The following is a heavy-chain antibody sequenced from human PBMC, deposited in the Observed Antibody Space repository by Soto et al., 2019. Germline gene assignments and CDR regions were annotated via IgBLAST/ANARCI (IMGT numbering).Heavy chain of an antibody. CDR2: MYNTGST. CDR3: ARDLGVYCARVAYPRVF. D-gene: IGHD2-21*01. V-gene: IGHV4-59*01. Sequence: SETLSLTCTVSGGSISGYYWSWIRQPPGKGLEWIGYMYNTGSTVYNPSFKSRVTISVDTSKNQFSLKLNSVTAADTAVYYCARDLGVYCARVAYPRVFRGKGTRFTVPS. CDR1: GGSISGYY. J-gene: IGHJ6*04.